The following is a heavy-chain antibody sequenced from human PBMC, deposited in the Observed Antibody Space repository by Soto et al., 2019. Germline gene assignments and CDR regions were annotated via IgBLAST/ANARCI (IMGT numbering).Heavy chain of an antibody. J-gene: IGHJ4*02. V-gene: IGHV3-23*01. Sequence: PGGSLRLSCAASGFTFSSYDMSWVRQAPGKGLEWVSAISGSGGSTYYADSVKGRFTISRDNSKNTLYLQMNSLRAEDTAVYYCAKVPPPYYDFLAGFFDTGLFFAYRGRRTRFTVSS. CDR2: ISGSGGST. CDR3: AKVPPPYYDFLAGFFDTGLFFAY. CDR1: GFTFSSYD. D-gene: IGHD3-9*01.